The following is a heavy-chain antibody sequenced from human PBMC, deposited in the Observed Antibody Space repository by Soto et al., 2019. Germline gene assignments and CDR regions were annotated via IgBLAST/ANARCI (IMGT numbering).Heavy chain of an antibody. CDR2: INPHSGGT. Sequence: QVQLVQSGAEVKKPGASVKVSCKASGYTFTGYYMHWVRQAPGQGLEWMGWINPHSGGTNYAQKFQGRVTMTRDTSISTAYMELSRLRSDDTAVYYCARAARDYYGMDVWGQGTTVTVSS. V-gene: IGHV1-2*02. D-gene: IGHD6-6*01. CDR3: ARAARDYYGMDV. CDR1: GYTFTGYY. J-gene: IGHJ6*02.